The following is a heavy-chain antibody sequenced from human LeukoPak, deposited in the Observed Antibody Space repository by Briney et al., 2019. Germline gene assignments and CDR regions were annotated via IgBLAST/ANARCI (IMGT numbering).Heavy chain of an antibody. Sequence: ASVKVSCKASGYTFTSYYMHWVRQAPGQGLEWMGIINPSGGSTSYAQKFQGRVTMTRDMPTSTVYMELSSLRSEDTAVYYCARAVSYIAAAGTGRDYWGQGTLVTVSS. CDR3: ARAVSYIAAAGTGRDY. D-gene: IGHD6-13*01. CDR2: INPSGGST. V-gene: IGHV1-46*01. J-gene: IGHJ4*02. CDR1: GYTFTSYY.